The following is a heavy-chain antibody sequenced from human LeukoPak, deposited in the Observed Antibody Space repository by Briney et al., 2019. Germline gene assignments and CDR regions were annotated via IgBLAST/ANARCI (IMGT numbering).Heavy chain of an antibody. CDR1: GFTVSSNY. Sequence: PGGSLRLSCAASGFTVSSNYMSWVRQAPGKGLEWVSVISSGGSTYYADSVKGRFTISRDNSKNTLYLQMNSLRAEDTAVYYCARGAHYYYYGMDVWGQGTTVTVSS. CDR3: ARGAHYYYYGMDV. CDR2: ISSGGST. J-gene: IGHJ6*02. V-gene: IGHV3-53*01.